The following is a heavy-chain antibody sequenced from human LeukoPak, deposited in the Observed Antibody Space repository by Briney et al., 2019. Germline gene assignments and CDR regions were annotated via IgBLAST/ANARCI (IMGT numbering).Heavy chain of an antibody. V-gene: IGHV3-30-3*01. CDR2: ISYDGSEN. CDR3: ARNKHDSNGKIFYY. Sequence: PGRSLRLSCAASGFTFSTYAIHWARQAPGKGLEWVIFISYDGSENYYSDSVRGRFTISRNNPKNTHYIKMNSLKAEDTAIYYCARNKHDSNGKIFYYWGQGTLVTASS. CDR1: GFTFSTYA. J-gene: IGHJ4*02. D-gene: IGHD3-22*01.